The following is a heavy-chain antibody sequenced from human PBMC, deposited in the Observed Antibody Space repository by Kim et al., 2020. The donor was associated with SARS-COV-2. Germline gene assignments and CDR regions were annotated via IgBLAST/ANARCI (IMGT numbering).Heavy chain of an antibody. V-gene: IGHV1-2*02. CDR1: GYTFTGYY. CDR2: INPNSGGT. J-gene: IGHJ3*02. Sequence: ASVKVSCKASGYTFTGYYMHWVRQAPGQGLEWMGWINPNSGGTNYAQKFQGRVTMTRDTSISTAYTELSRLRSDDTAVYYCASQLRITMIVVVHYAFDIWGQGTMVTVSS. D-gene: IGHD3-22*01. CDR3: ASQLRITMIVVVHYAFDI.